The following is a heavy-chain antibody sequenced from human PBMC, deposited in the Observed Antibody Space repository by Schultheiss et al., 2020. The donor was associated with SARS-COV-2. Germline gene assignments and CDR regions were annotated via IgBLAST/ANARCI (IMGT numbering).Heavy chain of an antibody. CDR1: GGSVSSGSYY. V-gene: IGHV4-39*07. D-gene: IGHD6-19*01. Sequence: SETLSLTCTVSGGSVSSGSYYWGWIRQPPGKGLEWIGSIYHSGSTNYNPSLKSRVTISVDKSKNQFSLKLSSVTAADTAVYYCASLSPRIAVAGTRTEYFQHWGQGTLVTVSS. J-gene: IGHJ1*01. CDR2: IYHSGST. CDR3: ASLSPRIAVAGTRTEYFQH.